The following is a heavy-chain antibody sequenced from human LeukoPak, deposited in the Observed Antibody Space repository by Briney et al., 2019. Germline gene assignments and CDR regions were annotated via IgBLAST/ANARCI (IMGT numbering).Heavy chain of an antibody. Sequence: GGSLRLSCAASGFTFSSHWMHWVRQAPGKGLVWVARIIGDGSSTSYADSVKGRFTISRDNAKNSLYLQMNSLRAEDTVVYYCARGAYYYEDWGQGTLVTVSS. J-gene: IGHJ4*02. CDR1: GFTFSSHW. V-gene: IGHV3-74*01. D-gene: IGHD3-22*01. CDR2: IIGDGSST. CDR3: ARGAYYYED.